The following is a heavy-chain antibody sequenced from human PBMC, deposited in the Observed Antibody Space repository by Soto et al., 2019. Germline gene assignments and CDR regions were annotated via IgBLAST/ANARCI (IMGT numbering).Heavy chain of an antibody. CDR1: GFTFSSYS. CDR3: ARDGTLGDYYDSSGYPNWFDP. V-gene: IGHV3-21*01. CDR2: ISSSSSYI. D-gene: IGHD3-22*01. Sequence: GGSLRLSCGASGFTFSSYSMNWVRQAPGKGLEWVSSISSSSSYIYYADSVKGRFTISRDNAKNSLYLQMNSLRAEDTAVYYCARDGTLGDYYDSSGYPNWFDPWGQGTLVTVSS. J-gene: IGHJ5*02.